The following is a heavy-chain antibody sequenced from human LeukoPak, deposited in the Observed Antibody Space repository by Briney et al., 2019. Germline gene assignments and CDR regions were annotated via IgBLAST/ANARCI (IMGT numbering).Heavy chain of an antibody. J-gene: IGHJ4*02. D-gene: IGHD3-22*01. Sequence: SVKVSCKASGGTFSSYAISWVRQAPGQGLEWMGRIIPIFGTANYAQKFQGRVTITTDESTSTAYMELSSLRSEDTAVYYCARSPPGDCYDSSGYSFVYWGQGTLVTVSS. V-gene: IGHV1-69*05. CDR1: GGTFSSYA. CDR2: IIPIFGTA. CDR3: ARSPPGDCYDSSGYSFVY.